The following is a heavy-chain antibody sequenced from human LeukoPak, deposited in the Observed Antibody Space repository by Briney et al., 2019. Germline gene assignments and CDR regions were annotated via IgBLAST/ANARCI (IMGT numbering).Heavy chain of an antibody. V-gene: IGHV3-48*04. J-gene: IGHJ4*02. D-gene: IGHD4-17*01. CDR2: ISSSSSTM. CDR3: ATVGLTASSDYALAPG. CDR1: RFTFSSYS. Sequence: PGGSLRLSCAASRFTFSSYSMNWVRQAPGKGLEWISYISSSSSTMFYADSVKGRFTISRDNTKNSLFLQMNSLRVEDTAVYYCATVGLTASSDYALAPGWGQGTLVTVSS.